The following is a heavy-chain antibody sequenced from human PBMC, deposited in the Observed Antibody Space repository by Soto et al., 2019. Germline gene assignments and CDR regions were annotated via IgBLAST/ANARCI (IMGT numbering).Heavy chain of an antibody. D-gene: IGHD2-2*01. V-gene: IGHV1-18*01. CDR3: ARVFVVEDIVVESYYYYYMDV. CDR1: GYTFTSYG. J-gene: IGHJ6*03. CDR2: ISAYNGNT. Sequence: ASVKVSCKASGYTFTSYGISWVRQAPGQGLEWKGWISAYNGNTNYAQKLQGRVTMTTDTSTSTAYMELRSLRSDDTAVYYCARVFVVEDIVVESYYYYYMDVWGKGTTVTVSS.